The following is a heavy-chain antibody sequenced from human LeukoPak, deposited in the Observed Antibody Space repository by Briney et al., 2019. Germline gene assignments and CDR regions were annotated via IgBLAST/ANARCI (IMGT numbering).Heavy chain of an antibody. CDR3: AREDPKRYGYIYYFDY. Sequence: GGSLRLSCAASGFTFSSYRMSWVLQAPGQGLEWVSSISSSSSYIYYADSVKGRFTISRDNAKNSLYLQMNSLRAKDTAVYYCAREDPKRYGYIYYFDYSGQGTLVTVSS. J-gene: IGHJ4*01. V-gene: IGHV3-21*01. CDR1: GFTFSSYR. D-gene: IGHD5-24*01. CDR2: ISSSSSYI.